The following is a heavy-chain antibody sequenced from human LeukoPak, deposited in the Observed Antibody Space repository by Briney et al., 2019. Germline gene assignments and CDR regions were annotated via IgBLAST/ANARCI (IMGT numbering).Heavy chain of an antibody. Sequence: PGGSLRLSCAASGFTFSSYGMHWVRQAPGKGLEWVAVISYDGSNKYYADSVKGRFTISRDSSKNTLYLQMNSLRAEDTAVYYCAKDLPAAFYYYGMDVWGQGTTVTVSS. CDR2: ISYDGSNK. D-gene: IGHD2-2*01. CDR1: GFTFSSYG. CDR3: AKDLPAAFYYYGMDV. V-gene: IGHV3-30*18. J-gene: IGHJ6*02.